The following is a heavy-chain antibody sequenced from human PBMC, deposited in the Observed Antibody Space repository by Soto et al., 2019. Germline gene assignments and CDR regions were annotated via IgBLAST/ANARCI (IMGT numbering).Heavy chain of an antibody. CDR2: INHSGST. CDR3: ARGQSRVMWGGSCQFDY. Sequence: QVQLQQWGAGLLKPSETLSLTCAVYGGSFSGYYWSWIRQPPGKGLEWIGEINHSGSTNYNPSLKSRVTISVDTSKSQFSLKLSSVTAADTAVYYWARGQSRVMWGGSCQFDYWGQGTLVTVSS. J-gene: IGHJ4*02. CDR1: GGSFSGYY. D-gene: IGHD2-15*01. V-gene: IGHV4-34*01.